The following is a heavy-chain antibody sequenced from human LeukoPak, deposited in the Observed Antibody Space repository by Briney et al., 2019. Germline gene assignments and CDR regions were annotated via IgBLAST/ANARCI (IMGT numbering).Heavy chain of an antibody. D-gene: IGHD3-9*01. CDR3: ARDLPYDILTGYYDN. J-gene: IGHJ4*02. Sequence: ASVKVSCKASGYTFTSYYMHWVRQAPGQGLEWMGIINPSGGSTSYAQKFQGRVTMTRDTSTSTVYMELSSQRSEDTAVYYCARDLPYDILTGYYDNWGQGTLVTVSS. CDR1: GYTFTSYY. V-gene: IGHV1-46*01. CDR2: INPSGGST.